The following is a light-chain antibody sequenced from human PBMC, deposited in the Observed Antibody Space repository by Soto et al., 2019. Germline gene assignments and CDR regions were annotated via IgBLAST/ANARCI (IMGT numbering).Light chain of an antibody. CDR1: QSVSSSY. J-gene: IGKJ1*01. Sequence: EIVLTQSPGTLSLSPGETATLSCRASQSVSSSYLAWYQQKPGQAPRLLIHGASSRATGIPDRFSGSGSGTDFTLTISGLEPEDFAVYYCQQYGSSPPWTFGQGTKVAIK. V-gene: IGKV3-20*01. CDR3: QQYGSSPPWT. CDR2: GAS.